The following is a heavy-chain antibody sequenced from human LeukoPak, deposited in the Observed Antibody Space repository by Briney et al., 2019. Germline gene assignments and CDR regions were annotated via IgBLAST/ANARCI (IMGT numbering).Heavy chain of an antibody. D-gene: IGHD1-7*01. V-gene: IGHV4-39*01. CDR1: GGSISSSSYY. Sequence: SETLSLTCTVSGGSISSSSYYWGWIRQPPGKGLEWIGSIYYSGSTYYNPSLKSRVTISVDTSKNQFSLKLSSVTAADTAVYYCARLQGVTGTTAVDSWGQGTLVTVSS. CDR3: ARLQGVTGTTAVDS. J-gene: IGHJ4*02. CDR2: IYYSGST.